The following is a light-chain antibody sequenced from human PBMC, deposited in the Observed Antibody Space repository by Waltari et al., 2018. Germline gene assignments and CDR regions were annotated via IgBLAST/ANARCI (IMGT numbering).Light chain of an antibody. CDR3: QQYITYPLT. CDR1: QNIYIW. J-gene: IGKJ4*01. Sequence: DIQMTQSPSTLSASVGDRLTSTCRARQNIYIWLAWYQQKPGKAPKLLIYGASTLESGVPLRFSGSGSGTEFTLTISSLQPDDFATYYCQQYITYPLTFGGGARVEIK. V-gene: IGKV1-5*01. CDR2: GAS.